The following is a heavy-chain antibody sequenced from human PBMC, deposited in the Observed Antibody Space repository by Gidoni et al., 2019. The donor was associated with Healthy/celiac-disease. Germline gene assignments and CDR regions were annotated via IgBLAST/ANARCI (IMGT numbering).Heavy chain of an antibody. J-gene: IGHJ6*02. V-gene: IGHV3-7*01. D-gene: IGHD3-3*01. CDR2: IKQDGSEK. CDR1: GFTFSSYW. Sequence: EVQLVESGGGLVQPGGSLRLSCAASGFTFSSYWMSWVRQAPGKGLEWVANIKQDGSEKYYVDSVNGRFTISRDNAKNSLYLQMNSLRAEDTAVYYCAREFLEWYLLARSYYGMDVWGQGTTVTVSS. CDR3: AREFLEWYLLARSYYGMDV.